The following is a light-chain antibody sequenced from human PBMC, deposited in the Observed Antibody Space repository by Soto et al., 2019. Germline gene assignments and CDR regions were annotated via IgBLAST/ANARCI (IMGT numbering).Light chain of an antibody. CDR3: QQYNNWPRT. CDR2: CAS. J-gene: IGKJ1*01. Sequence: TISAVAVSVSPGTLATLSCRASQSVSSNFAWYQQKPGHAPRLLIDCASTRATGSPARSSGRGAGAEFIPTIISLQSEDVVVDYCQQYNNWPRTFGQGTKVDI. V-gene: IGKV3-15*01. CDR1: QSVSSN.